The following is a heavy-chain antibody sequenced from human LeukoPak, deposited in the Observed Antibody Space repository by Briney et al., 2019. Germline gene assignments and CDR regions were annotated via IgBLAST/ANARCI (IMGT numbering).Heavy chain of an antibody. V-gene: IGHV3-7*01. CDR3: ARDPSSLRDSYDY. Sequence: GGSLRLSCAASGFTFSTYWMNWVRQAPGKGLEWVANIKEDGSGKYYVDSVKGRFTISRDNVKKSLYLQMSSLRAEDTAVYYCARDPSSLRDSYDYWGQGTLVTVSS. CDR2: IKEDGSGK. CDR1: GFTFSTYW. D-gene: IGHD6-6*01. J-gene: IGHJ4*02.